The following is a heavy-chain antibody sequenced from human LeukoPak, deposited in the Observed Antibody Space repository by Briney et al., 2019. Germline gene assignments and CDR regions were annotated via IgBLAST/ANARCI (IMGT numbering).Heavy chain of an antibody. CDR2: INPNSGGT. V-gene: IGHV1-2*02. CDR1: GYTFTGYY. J-gene: IGHJ6*03. CDR3: ARKARYSYANYYYYYYMDV. Sequence: GASVKVSCKASGYTFTGYYMHWVRQAPGQGLEWMGWINPNSGGTNYAQKFQGRVTMTRDTSISTAYMELSRLRSDDTAVYYCARKARYSYANYYYYYYMDVWGKGTTVTISS. D-gene: IGHD5-18*01.